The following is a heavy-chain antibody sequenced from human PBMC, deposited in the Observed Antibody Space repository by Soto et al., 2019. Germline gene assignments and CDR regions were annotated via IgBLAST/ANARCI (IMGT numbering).Heavy chain of an antibody. CDR2: IHYTGST. J-gene: IGHJ4*02. CDR1: GGSITYYY. Sequence: SETLSLTCTVSGGSITYYYWNWIRQPPGKGLEWIGFIHYTGSTNYNPSLKSRVTISVDTSNNQFSLKLSSVTAQDTAVHYCARKSRDVDKTITYCDSXGQGSLV. V-gene: IGHV4-59*08. CDR3: ARKSRDVDKTITYCDS. D-gene: IGHD1-20*01.